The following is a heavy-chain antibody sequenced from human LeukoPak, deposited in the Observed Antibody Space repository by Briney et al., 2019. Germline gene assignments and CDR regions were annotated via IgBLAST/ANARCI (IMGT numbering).Heavy chain of an antibody. CDR2: IYYSRST. D-gene: IGHD5-18*01. J-gene: IGHJ4*02. Sequence: SETLSLTCTVSGGSISSSSYYWGWIRQPPGKGLEWIGSIYYSRSTYYNPSLKSRVTISVDTSKNQFSLKLSSVTAADTAVYYCARRSDTAYIDYWGQGTLVTVSS. CDR1: GGSISSSSYY. V-gene: IGHV4-39*01. CDR3: ARRSDTAYIDY.